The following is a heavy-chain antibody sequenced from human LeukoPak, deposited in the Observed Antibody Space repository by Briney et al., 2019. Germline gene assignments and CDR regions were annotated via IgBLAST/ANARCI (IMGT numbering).Heavy chain of an antibody. CDR2: VIPIFGTA. V-gene: IGHV1-69*06. CDR3: ARDDYDILTGYPNWFDL. D-gene: IGHD3-9*01. CDR1: GGTFSSYA. J-gene: IGHJ5*02. Sequence: ASVTVSCKASGGTFSSYAISWVRQAPGEGLEWMGGVIPIFGTANYAQKFQGRVTITADKSTSTAYMELSSLRSEDTAVYYCARDDYDILTGYPNWFDLWGQGTLVTVSS.